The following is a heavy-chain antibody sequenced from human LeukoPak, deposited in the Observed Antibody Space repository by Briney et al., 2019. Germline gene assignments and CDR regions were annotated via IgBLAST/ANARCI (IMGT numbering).Heavy chain of an antibody. V-gene: IGHV4-4*07. J-gene: IGHJ5*02. CDR3: ARDIGRKPGNWFDP. CDR2: IYTSGST. Sequence: PSETLSLTCTVSGGSISSYYWSWIRQPAGKGLEWIGRIYTSGSTNYNPSLKSRVTISVDTSKNQFSLKLSSVTAADTAVYYCARDIGRKPGNWFDPWGQGTLVTVSS. CDR1: GGSISSYY. D-gene: IGHD2-15*01.